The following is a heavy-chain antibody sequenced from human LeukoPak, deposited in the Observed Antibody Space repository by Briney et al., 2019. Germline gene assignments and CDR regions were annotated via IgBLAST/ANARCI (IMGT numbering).Heavy chain of an antibody. CDR2: IYYSGST. J-gene: IGHJ4*02. D-gene: IGHD3-3*01. Sequence: SETLSLTCTVSDGSISSYYWSWIRQPPGKGLEWIGYIYYSGSTNYNPSLKSRVTISVDTSKNQFSLKLSSVTAADTAVYYCARDDFWSGSFDYWGQGTLVTVSS. CDR1: DGSISSYY. V-gene: IGHV4-59*12. CDR3: ARDDFWSGSFDY.